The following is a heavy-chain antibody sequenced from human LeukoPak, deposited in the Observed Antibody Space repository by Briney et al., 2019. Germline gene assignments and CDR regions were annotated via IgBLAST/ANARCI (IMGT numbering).Heavy chain of an antibody. CDR2: IYTSGST. D-gene: IGHD3-10*01. CDR1: GGSISSYY. J-gene: IGHJ4*02. V-gene: IGHV4-4*07. Sequence: ASETLSLTCTVSGGSISSYYWSWIRQPAGKGQEWIGRIYTSGSTNYNPSLKSRVTMSVDTSKNQFSLKLSSVTAADTAVYYCARDLFRGAFDYWGQGTLVTVSS. CDR3: ARDLFRGAFDY.